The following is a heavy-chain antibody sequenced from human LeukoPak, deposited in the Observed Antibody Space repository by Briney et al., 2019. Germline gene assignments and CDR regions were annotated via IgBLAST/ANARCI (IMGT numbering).Heavy chain of an antibody. Sequence: SETLSLTCTVSGGSISSYYWTWIRQTPGKGLEWIGYIYYGGTTDSNPSLKSRVTISLDTSKKQFSLKLSSVTSADTAIYYCARDNNGGYLDYWGQGTLVTVSS. CDR2: IYYGGTT. V-gene: IGHV4-59*13. CDR3: ARDNNGGYLDY. D-gene: IGHD4-23*01. CDR1: GGSISSYY. J-gene: IGHJ4*02.